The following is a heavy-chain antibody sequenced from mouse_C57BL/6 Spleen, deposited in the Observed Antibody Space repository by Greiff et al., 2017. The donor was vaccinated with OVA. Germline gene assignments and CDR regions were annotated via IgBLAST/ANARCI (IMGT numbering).Heavy chain of an antibody. J-gene: IGHJ1*03. D-gene: IGHD1-1*01. CDR2: INPNNGGT. CDR1: GYTFTDYN. V-gene: IGHV1-18*01. CDR3: ARRPSTVVATYWYFDV. Sequence: EVQLQQSGPELVKPGASVKIPCKASGYTFTDYNMDWVKQSHGKSLEWIGDINPNNGGTIYNQKFKGKATLTVDKSSSTAYMELRSLTSEDTAVYYCARRPSTVVATYWYFDVWGTGTTVTVSS.